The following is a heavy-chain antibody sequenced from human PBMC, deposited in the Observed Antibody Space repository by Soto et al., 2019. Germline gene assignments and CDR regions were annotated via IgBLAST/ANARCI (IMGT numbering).Heavy chain of an antibody. V-gene: IGHV3-30-3*01. CDR3: AGGGGSLNPGFDL. CDR2: ISSDGSTT. J-gene: IGHJ4*02. Sequence: HPGGSLRLSCAASGFTFSSYSLHWVRQAPGKGLEWVAVISSDGSTTYYADSVKGRFTVSRDNSRNTLYLQMSSLRTDDTAVYYGAGGGGSLNPGFDLWGQGTLVTVSS. D-gene: IGHD3-16*01. CDR1: GFTFSSYS.